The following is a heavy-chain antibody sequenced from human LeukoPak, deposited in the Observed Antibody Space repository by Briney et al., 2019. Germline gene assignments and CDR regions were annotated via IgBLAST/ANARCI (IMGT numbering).Heavy chain of an antibody. Sequence: GGSLRLSCAASGFTFSTYALNWVGQAPGKGLQGVSAISDSGGAIYYADSVKGRFTMSRDNSKNSLFLQMNSLRAEDTAVYYCARIGSAAFTDSWGQGTLVTVSS. CDR2: ISDSGGAI. V-gene: IGHV3-23*01. J-gene: IGHJ4*02. D-gene: IGHD3-3*02. CDR1: GFTFSTYA. CDR3: ARIGSAAFTDS.